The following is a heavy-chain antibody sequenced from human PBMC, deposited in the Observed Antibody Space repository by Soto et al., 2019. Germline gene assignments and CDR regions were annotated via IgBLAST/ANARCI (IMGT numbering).Heavy chain of an antibody. Sequence: GGSLRLSCAASGFTFSSYAMHWVRQAPGKGLEWVAVISYDGSNRYYADSVKGRFTISRDNSKNTLYLQMNSLRAEDTAVYYCARQKRATRRNHYYYGMDVWGQGTTVTVSS. D-gene: IGHD5-12*01. V-gene: IGHV3-30-3*01. CDR3: ARQKRATRRNHYYYGMDV. CDR2: ISYDGSNR. J-gene: IGHJ6*02. CDR1: GFTFSSYA.